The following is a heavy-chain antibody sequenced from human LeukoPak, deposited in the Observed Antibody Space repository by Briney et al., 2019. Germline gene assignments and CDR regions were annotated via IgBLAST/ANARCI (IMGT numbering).Heavy chain of an antibody. CDR1: GFTFSSYA. Sequence: GGSLRLSCAASGFTFSSYAMSWVRQAPGKGLEWVSTISAGDSTYYPDSVKGRFIISRDNSKNTLYLQMNSLRAEDTALYYCAKPRDLRIVGAHFDYWGQGTLVTVSS. CDR3: AKPRDLRIVGAHFDY. J-gene: IGHJ4*02. V-gene: IGHV3-23*01. D-gene: IGHD1-26*01. CDR2: ISAGDST.